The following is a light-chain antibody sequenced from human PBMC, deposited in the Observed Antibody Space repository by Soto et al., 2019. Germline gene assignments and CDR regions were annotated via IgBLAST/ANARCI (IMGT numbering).Light chain of an antibody. Sequence: QSVLTQPPSASGSPGQSVAISCTGTSSDVGGDNYVSWYQQHPGKAPKLMIYEVNKRPSGVPDRFSGSKSGNTASLTVSGLEDEDESDYYCSSYAGSSNVFGTGTKVTVL. CDR2: EVN. J-gene: IGLJ1*01. V-gene: IGLV2-8*01. CDR1: SSDVGGDNY. CDR3: SSYAGSSNV.